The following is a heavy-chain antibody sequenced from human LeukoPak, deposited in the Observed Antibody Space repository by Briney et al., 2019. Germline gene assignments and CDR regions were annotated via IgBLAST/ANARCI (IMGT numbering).Heavy chain of an antibody. Sequence: GGSLRLSCTASGFTFSSYGMHWVRQAPGKGLEWVAVISNDGSNKYYADSVKGRFTISRDNSKNTLYLQMNSLRAEDTAVYYCAKGRGAFDIWGQGTMVTVSS. D-gene: IGHD3-10*01. CDR3: AKGRGAFDI. CDR1: GFTFSSYG. J-gene: IGHJ3*02. CDR2: ISNDGSNK. V-gene: IGHV3-30*18.